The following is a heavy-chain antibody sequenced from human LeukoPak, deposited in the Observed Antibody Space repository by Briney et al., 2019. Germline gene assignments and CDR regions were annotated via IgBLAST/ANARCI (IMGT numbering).Heavy chain of an antibody. CDR1: GGTFSSYA. CDR3: ASSGLGGSGNYHRTWYNWFDP. Sequence: SVKVSCKASGGTFSSYAISWVRQAPGQGLEWMGGIIPIFGKANYGQKSQGRVTITADKSTSTAYMELSSLRSEDTAVYYCASSGLGGSGNYHRTWYNWFDPWGQGTLITVSS. J-gene: IGHJ5*02. V-gene: IGHV1-69*06. D-gene: IGHD3-10*01. CDR2: IIPIFGKA.